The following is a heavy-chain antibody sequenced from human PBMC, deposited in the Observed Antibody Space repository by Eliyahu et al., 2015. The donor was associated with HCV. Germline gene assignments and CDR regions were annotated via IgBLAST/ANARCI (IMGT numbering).Heavy chain of an antibody. V-gene: IGHV3-11*06. CDR3: ALPVDFGDYYAFDI. CDR2: ISSSSSYT. CDR1: GFTFSDYY. D-gene: IGHD4-17*01. Sequence: QVQLVESGGGLVKPGGPLRLSCAASGFTFSDYYMSWIRQAPGKGLEWVSYISSSSSYTNYADPGKGRFTISRDNAKNSLYLQMNSLRAEDTAVYYCALPVDFGDYYAFDIWGQGTMVTVSS. J-gene: IGHJ3*02.